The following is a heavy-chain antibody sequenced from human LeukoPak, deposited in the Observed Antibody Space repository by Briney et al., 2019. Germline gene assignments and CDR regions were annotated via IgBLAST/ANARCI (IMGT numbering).Heavy chain of an antibody. V-gene: IGHV3-7*01. CDR3: ATDRGWRTSGYYLYYFEY. Sequence: GGSLDLSWPASGFIFTNSLRGGARRAPGKGWEGVAAISHDGSEKYYVDSVRGRFTISRDNTMNSLYLQMSSLRAEDTAVYYCATDRGWRTSGYYLYYFEYWGQGTLVTFSS. CDR1: GFIFTNSL. CDR2: ISHDGSEK. D-gene: IGHD3-3*01. J-gene: IGHJ4*02.